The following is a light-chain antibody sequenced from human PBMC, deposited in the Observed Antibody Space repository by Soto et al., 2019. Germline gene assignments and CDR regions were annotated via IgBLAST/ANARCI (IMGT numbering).Light chain of an antibody. CDR1: QSISSW. J-gene: IGKJ2*01. Sequence: DIQMTQSPSTLSASVGDRVTITCRASQSISSWLAWYQQKPGKAPKLLIYDASSLEIGVPSRFSGSGSGTEFTLTISSLQPDDFATYDCQQYNSYPFTFGQGTNLEIK. CDR3: QQYNSYPFT. CDR2: DAS. V-gene: IGKV1-5*01.